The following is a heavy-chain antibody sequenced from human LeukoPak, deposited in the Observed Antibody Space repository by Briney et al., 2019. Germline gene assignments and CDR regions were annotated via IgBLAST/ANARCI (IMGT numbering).Heavy chain of an antibody. CDR1: GFTFNIYS. Sequence: GGSLRLSCSASGFTFNIYSMNWVRQAPGKGLEWVSYISSSSSTIYYSDSVKGRFTISRDNAKNSLFLQMNSLRAEDTAVYYCARAAYSSSWGGYAFDIWGQGTMVTVSS. D-gene: IGHD6-13*01. J-gene: IGHJ3*02. V-gene: IGHV3-48*01. CDR3: ARAAYSSSWGGYAFDI. CDR2: ISSSSSTI.